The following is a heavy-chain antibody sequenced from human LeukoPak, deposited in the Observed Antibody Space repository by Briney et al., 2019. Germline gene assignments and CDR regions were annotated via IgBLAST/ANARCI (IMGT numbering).Heavy chain of an antibody. CDR2: IKEDGTEK. D-gene: IGHD3-22*01. CDR3: ARDQFSGYYDY. Sequence: PGGSLRVSCAASGFTFSSYWMTWVRQAPTKGLEWVANIKEDGTEKFYVDSVKGRFTISRDNAKNSLYLQINSLRAEDTAVYYCARDQFSGYYDYWGQGTLVTVSS. J-gene: IGHJ4*02. CDR1: GFTFSSYW. V-gene: IGHV3-7*01.